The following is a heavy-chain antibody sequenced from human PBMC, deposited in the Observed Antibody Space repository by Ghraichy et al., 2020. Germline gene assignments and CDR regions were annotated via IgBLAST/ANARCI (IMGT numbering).Heavy chain of an antibody. CDR1: GFTFSSYA. V-gene: IGHV3-23*01. CDR3: AKGGKWEQDAFDI. D-gene: IGHD1-26*01. J-gene: IGHJ3*02. CDR2: ISGSGGST. Sequence: SCAASGFTFSSYAMSWVRQAPGKGLEWVSAISGSGGSTYYADSVKGRFTISRDNSKNTLYLQMNSLRAEDTAVYYCAKGGKWEQDAFDIWGQGTMVTVSS.